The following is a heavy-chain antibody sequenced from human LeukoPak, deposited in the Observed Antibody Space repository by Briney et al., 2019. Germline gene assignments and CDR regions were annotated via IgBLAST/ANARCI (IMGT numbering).Heavy chain of an antibody. D-gene: IGHD6-19*01. CDR3: ARASSVADHQYYFDY. J-gene: IGHJ4*02. Sequence: NPSETLSLTCTVSGGSISSYYWSWIRQPAGKGLEWIGRIYTSGSTNYNPSLKSRVTMSVDTSKNQFSLKLSSVTAAETAVYYCARASSVADHQYYFDYWGQGTLVTVSS. CDR2: IYTSGST. V-gene: IGHV4-4*07. CDR1: GGSISSYY.